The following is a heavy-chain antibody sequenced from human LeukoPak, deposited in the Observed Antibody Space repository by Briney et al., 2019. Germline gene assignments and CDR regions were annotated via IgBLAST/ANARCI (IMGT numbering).Heavy chain of an antibody. CDR1: GFTFDDYA. D-gene: IGHD2-2*03. CDR3: AKYNKLDSLRFDP. CDR2: ISWNSGSI. J-gene: IGHJ5*02. Sequence: SLRLSCAASGFTFDDYAMHWVRQAPGKGLEWVSGISWNSGSIGYADSVKGRFTISRDNAKNSLYLQMNSLRAEDTALYYCAKYNKLDSLRFDPWGQGTLVTVSS. V-gene: IGHV3-9*01.